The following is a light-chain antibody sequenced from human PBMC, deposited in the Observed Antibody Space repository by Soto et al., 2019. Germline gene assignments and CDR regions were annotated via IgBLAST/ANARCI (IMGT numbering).Light chain of an antibody. CDR1: SSDVGGYNY. J-gene: IGLJ1*01. Sequence: QSALTQPASVSGSPGQSITISCTGTSSDVGGYNYVSWYQQHPGKAPKLLIYTNDQRPSGVPDRFSGSRSGTSASLAISGLQSEDEADYYCATWDDSVYVFGTGTKVTVL. CDR2: TND. CDR3: ATWDDSVYV. V-gene: IGLV2-14*01.